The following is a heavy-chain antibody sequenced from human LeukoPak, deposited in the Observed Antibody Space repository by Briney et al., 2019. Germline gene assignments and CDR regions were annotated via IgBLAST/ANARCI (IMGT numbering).Heavy chain of an antibody. CDR3: SRRINYGSGRYGVDV. J-gene: IGHJ6*02. CDR2: ISWNSGSI. D-gene: IGHD3-10*01. CDR1: GFTFDDYA. Sequence: ESGRSLRLSCAASGFTFDDYAMHWVRHAPGKGLEWVSGISWNSGSIGYADSVKGRFTISRDNAKNSLYLQMNSLRAEDTALYYCSRRINYGSGRYGVDVWGQGTTVTVSS. V-gene: IGHV3-9*01.